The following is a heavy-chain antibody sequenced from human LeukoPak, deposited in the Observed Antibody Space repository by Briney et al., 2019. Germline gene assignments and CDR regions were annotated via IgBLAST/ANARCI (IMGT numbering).Heavy chain of an antibody. CDR3: ARDLMGYSESSEDAFDI. CDR1: GYSISSGYY. Sequence: SETLSLTCTVSGYSISSGYYWGWIRQPPGKGLEWIGSIYHSGSTYYNPSLKSRVTISVDTSKNQFSLKLSSVTAADTAVYYCARDLMGYSESSEDAFDIWGQGTMVTVSS. CDR2: IYHSGST. J-gene: IGHJ3*02. D-gene: IGHD2-15*01. V-gene: IGHV4-38-2*02.